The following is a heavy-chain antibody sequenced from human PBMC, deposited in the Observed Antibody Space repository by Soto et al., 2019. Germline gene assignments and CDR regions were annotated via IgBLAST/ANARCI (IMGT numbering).Heavy chain of an antibody. CDR1: GFTFSSYW. Sequence: PGGSLRLSCAASGFTFSSYWMHWVRQAPGKGLVWVSRINSDGSSTSYADSVKGRFTISRDNAKNTLYLQMNSLKVEDTAMYYCAKDPPRLNPMVRGVTSYSYYCGMDVWGQGTTVTVSS. D-gene: IGHD3-10*01. CDR2: INSDGSST. CDR3: AKDPPRLNPMVRGVTSYSYYCGMDV. J-gene: IGHJ6*01. V-gene: IGHV3-74*01.